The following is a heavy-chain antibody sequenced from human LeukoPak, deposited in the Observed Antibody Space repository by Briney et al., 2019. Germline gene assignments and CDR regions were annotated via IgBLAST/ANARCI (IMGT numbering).Heavy chain of an antibody. V-gene: IGHV3-21*01. Sequence: GGSLRLSCAASGFTFSTYSMNWVRQAPGKGLEWVSSISSSGNNKYYADSVEGRFAISRDNAKNSLYLQMNSLRPEDTAVYYCAREGTGEEFDYWGQGTLVTVSS. CDR2: ISSSGNNK. D-gene: IGHD7-27*01. J-gene: IGHJ4*02. CDR1: GFTFSTYS. CDR3: AREGTGEEFDY.